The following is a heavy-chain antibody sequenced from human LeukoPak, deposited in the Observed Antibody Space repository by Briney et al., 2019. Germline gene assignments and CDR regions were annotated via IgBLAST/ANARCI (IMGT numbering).Heavy chain of an antibody. D-gene: IGHD2-2*01. Sequence: SETLSLTCIVSGASISSYYWSWIRQSPGKGLEWIGYIYNSGSTNYNPSLKSRVTISVDTSKNHFSLKLSSVTAVDTAVYYCARPVVPAATDEPLDAFDIWGQGTMVTVSS. CDR3: ARPVVPAATDEPLDAFDI. CDR1: GASISSYY. CDR2: IYNSGST. V-gene: IGHV4-59*08. J-gene: IGHJ3*02.